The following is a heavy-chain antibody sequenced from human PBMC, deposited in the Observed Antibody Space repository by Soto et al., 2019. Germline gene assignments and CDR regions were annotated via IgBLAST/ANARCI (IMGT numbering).Heavy chain of an antibody. CDR2: ISYDGSNK. J-gene: IGHJ4*02. D-gene: IGHD1-26*01. V-gene: IGHV3-30-3*01. Sequence: QVQLVESGGGVVQHGRSLRLSCAASGFTFSSYAMHWVRQAPGKRLEWVAVISYDGSNKYYADSVKGRVTISRDNSTNVLYRQMNSMTADDTAVYYCARHELRAGWELLPRDWGQGTLVTVSS. CDR3: ARHELRAGWELLPRD. CDR1: GFTFSSYA.